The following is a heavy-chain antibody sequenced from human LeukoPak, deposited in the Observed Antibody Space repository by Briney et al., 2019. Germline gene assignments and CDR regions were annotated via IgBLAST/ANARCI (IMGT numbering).Heavy chain of an antibody. D-gene: IGHD3-10*01. CDR3: ARTTTPHYYGSGSYALGY. CDR2: ISTNGDST. Sequence: PGGSLRLSCSASGFTFSSYAMHWVRQAPGKGLEYVSGISTNGDSTYYVDSVKGRFTFSRDNSKSTLYLQMSSLRPDDTAVYYCARTTTPHYYGSGSYALGYWGQGTLVTVPS. V-gene: IGHV3-64D*06. J-gene: IGHJ4*02. CDR1: GFTFSSYA.